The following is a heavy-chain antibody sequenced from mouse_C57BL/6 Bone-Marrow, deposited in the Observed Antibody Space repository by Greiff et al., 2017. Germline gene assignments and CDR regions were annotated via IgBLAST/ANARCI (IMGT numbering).Heavy chain of an antibody. CDR1: GFTFSSYA. CDR2: ISDGGSYT. V-gene: IGHV5-4*01. D-gene: IGHD2-5*01. Sequence: EVHLVESGGGLVKPGGSLKLSCAASGFTFSSYAMSWVRQTPEKRLEWVATISDGGSYTYYPDNVKGRFTISRDNAKNNLYLQMSHLKSEDTAMYYCARESNWPDMDYWGQGTSVTVSS. CDR3: ARESNWPDMDY. J-gene: IGHJ4*01.